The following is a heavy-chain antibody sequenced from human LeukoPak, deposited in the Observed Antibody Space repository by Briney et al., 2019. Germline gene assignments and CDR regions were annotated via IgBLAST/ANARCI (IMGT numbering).Heavy chain of an antibody. CDR1: GFTFSSYA. D-gene: IGHD5-18*01. Sequence: PGGSLRLSCAASGFTFSSYAMHWVRQAPGKGLEYVSAISSNGGSTYYANSVKGRFTISRNNSKNTLYLQMGSLRAEDMAVYYCAKGLRGYSYGSDGYWGQGTLVTVSS. CDR2: ISSNGGST. V-gene: IGHV3-64*01. CDR3: AKGLRGYSYGSDGY. J-gene: IGHJ4*02.